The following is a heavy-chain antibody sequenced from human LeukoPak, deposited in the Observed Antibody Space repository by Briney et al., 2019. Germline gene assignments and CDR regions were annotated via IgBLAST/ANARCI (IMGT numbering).Heavy chain of an antibody. J-gene: IGHJ4*02. CDR2: INHSGST. V-gene: IGHV4-34*01. D-gene: IGHD3-22*01. Sequence: PSETLSLTCAVYGGSFSGYYWSWIRQPPGKGLEWIGEINHSGSTNYNPSLKSRVTISVDTSKNQFSLKLSSVTAADTAVYYCARGVKEAYYYDSSRFLKTFDYWGQGTLVTVSS. CDR3: ARGVKEAYYYDSSRFLKTFDY. CDR1: GGSFSGYY.